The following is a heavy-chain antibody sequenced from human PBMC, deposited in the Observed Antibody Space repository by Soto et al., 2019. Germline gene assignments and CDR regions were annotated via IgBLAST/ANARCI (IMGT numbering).Heavy chain of an antibody. CDR1: GFTFSSYG. Sequence: PGGSLRLSCAASGFTFSSYGMHWVRQAPGKGLEWVAVISYDGSNKYYADSVKGRFTISRDNSKNTLYLQMNSLRAEDTAVYYCAKLFFGSGSGGGAFDIWGQGTMVTVSS. J-gene: IGHJ3*02. V-gene: IGHV3-30*18. CDR2: ISYDGSNK. CDR3: AKLFFGSGSGGGAFDI. D-gene: IGHD3-10*01.